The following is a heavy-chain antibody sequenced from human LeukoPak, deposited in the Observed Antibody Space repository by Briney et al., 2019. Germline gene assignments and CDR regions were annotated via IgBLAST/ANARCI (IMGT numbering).Heavy chain of an antibody. Sequence: GGSLRLSCAASGFTVSSNYMSWVRQAPGKGLEWVSVLYSGGRTYYADSVKGRFTISRDNSKSTVYLQMNSLRAEDTAVYYCAKVRNPEYWGQGTLVTVSS. D-gene: IGHD1-14*01. CDR3: AKVRNPEY. V-gene: IGHV3-66*01. CDR2: LYSGGRT. J-gene: IGHJ4*02. CDR1: GFTVSSNY.